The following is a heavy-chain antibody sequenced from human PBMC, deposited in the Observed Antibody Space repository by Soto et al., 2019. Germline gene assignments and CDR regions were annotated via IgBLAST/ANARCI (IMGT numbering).Heavy chain of an antibody. CDR3: ARRERAAGTDWWFDP. J-gene: IGHJ5*02. V-gene: IGHV1-18*01. Sequence: GASVKVSCKASGYTFTSYGISWVRQAPGQGREWMGWISAYNGNTNYAQKLQGRVTMTTDTSTSTAYMELRSLRSDDTAVYYCARRERAAGTDWWFDPWGQGTLVTVSS. D-gene: IGHD6-13*01. CDR2: ISAYNGNT. CDR1: GYTFTSYG.